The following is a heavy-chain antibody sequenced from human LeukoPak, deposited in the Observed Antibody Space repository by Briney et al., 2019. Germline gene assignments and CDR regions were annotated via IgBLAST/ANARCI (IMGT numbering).Heavy chain of an antibody. Sequence: PGGSLRLSCAASGFTFSSYGMHWVRQAPGKGLEWVAFIRYDGSNKYYADSVKGRFTISRDNSKNTLYLQMNSLRAEDTAVYYCAKIPGALRYFDWLLSPEDYWGQGTLVTVSP. V-gene: IGHV3-30*02. J-gene: IGHJ4*02. D-gene: IGHD3-9*01. CDR3: AKIPGALRYFDWLLSPEDY. CDR2: IRYDGSNK. CDR1: GFTFSSYG.